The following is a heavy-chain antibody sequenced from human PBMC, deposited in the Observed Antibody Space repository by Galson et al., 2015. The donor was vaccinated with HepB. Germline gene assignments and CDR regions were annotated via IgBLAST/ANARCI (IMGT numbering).Heavy chain of an antibody. Sequence: SETLSLTCTVSGGSISSSSYYWGWIRQPPGKGLEWIGSIYYSGSTNYNPSLKSRVTISVDTSKNQFSLKLSSVTAADTAVYYCARFNDYGDFKFDYWGQGTLVTVSS. D-gene: IGHD4-17*01. CDR1: GGSISSSSYY. CDR3: ARFNDYGDFKFDY. J-gene: IGHJ4*02. CDR2: IYYSGST. V-gene: IGHV4-39*07.